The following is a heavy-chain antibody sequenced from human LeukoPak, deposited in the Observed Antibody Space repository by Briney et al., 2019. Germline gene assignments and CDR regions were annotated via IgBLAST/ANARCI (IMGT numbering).Heavy chain of an antibody. V-gene: IGHV3-11*01. CDR3: ARRLRYHDAWISYYHFDY. D-gene: IGHD3-3*01. CDR1: GFTFSDSY. J-gene: IGHJ4*02. Sequence: PGGSLRLSCAGSGFTFSDSYMSWIRQAPGKGLEWVSYISDSGTSIYYAESVKGRFTISRDNAKNSLYLQMNSVRAEDTAVYYCARRLRYHDAWISYYHFDYWGQGTLVTVSS. CDR2: ISDSGTSI.